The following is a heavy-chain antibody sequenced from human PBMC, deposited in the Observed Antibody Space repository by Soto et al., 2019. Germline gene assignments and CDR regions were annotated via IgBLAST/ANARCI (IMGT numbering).Heavy chain of an antibody. Sequence: ASVKVSCKASGGTFRSYSISWVLQAPGQGLEWMGGIIPIFGTANYAQKFQGRVTITADESTSTAYMELSSLRSEDTAVYYCARDRGRDGYNFDYWGQGTLVTVSS. CDR2: IIPIFGTA. V-gene: IGHV1-69*13. CDR1: GGTFRSYS. D-gene: IGHD5-12*01. J-gene: IGHJ4*02. CDR3: ARDRGRDGYNFDY.